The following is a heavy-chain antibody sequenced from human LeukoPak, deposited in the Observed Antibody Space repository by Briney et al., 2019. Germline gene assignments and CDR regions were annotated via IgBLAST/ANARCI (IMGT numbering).Heavy chain of an antibody. J-gene: IGHJ5*02. Sequence: GGSLRLSCAASGFTFSSYSMNWIRQAPGKGLEWVSSISSSTSYIYYADSVKGRFTIPRDTSKNTLYLQINSLRVEDTAVYYCIVFGDSNHWGQGTLVTVPS. CDR2: ISSSTSYI. D-gene: IGHD4-17*01. CDR3: IVFGDSNH. V-gene: IGHV3-21*04. CDR1: GFTFSSYS.